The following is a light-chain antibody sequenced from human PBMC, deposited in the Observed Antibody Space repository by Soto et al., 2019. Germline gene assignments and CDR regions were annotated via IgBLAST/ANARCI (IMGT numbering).Light chain of an antibody. V-gene: IGKV1-5*03. Sequence: DIQMTQSPSTLSASVGDRVTITCRASQSISSWLAWYQQKPGKAPKLLIYKASSLESGVPSRFSGSGSGTEFTLTISSLQPDYFATYYCQQYNSFWTLGQGTKVEIK. J-gene: IGKJ1*01. CDR1: QSISSW. CDR2: KAS. CDR3: QQYNSFWT.